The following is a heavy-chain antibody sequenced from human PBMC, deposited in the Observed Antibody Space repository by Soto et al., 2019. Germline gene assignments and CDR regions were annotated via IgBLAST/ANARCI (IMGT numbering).Heavy chain of an antibody. CDR3: VKDMKWGGMTTIHYFDS. Sequence: EVQLVESGGGLVQPGRSLRLSCVASGFIGDDYAMHWVRQAPGKGLEWVSGISSNSATINYADSVKGRFTISRDNAKNSLFLQMNSLRPEGTAFYYCVKDMKWGGMTTIHYFDSWGQGTLVTVSS. CDR2: ISSNSATI. V-gene: IGHV3-9*01. D-gene: IGHD4-17*01. CDR1: GFIGDDYA. J-gene: IGHJ4*02.